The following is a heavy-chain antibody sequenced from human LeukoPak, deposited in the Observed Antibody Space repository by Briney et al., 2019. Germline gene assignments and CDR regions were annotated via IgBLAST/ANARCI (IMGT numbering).Heavy chain of an antibody. D-gene: IGHD6-13*01. J-gene: IGHJ6*02. CDR1: GGSFSGYY. Sequence: SETLSLTCAVYGGSFSGYYWSWIRQPPGKGLEWIGEINHSGSTNYNPSLKSRVTISVDTSKNQFSLKLSSVTAADTAVYYCARDWGAAARCVDVWGQGTTVTVSS. CDR2: INHSGST. CDR3: ARDWGAAARCVDV. V-gene: IGHV4-34*01.